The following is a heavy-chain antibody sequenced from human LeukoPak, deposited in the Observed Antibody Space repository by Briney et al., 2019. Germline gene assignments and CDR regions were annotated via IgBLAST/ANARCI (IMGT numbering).Heavy chain of an antibody. J-gene: IGHJ3*02. D-gene: IGHD3-22*01. CDR1: GFTFSSYA. CDR2: INSDGSST. V-gene: IGHV3-74*01. Sequence: GGSLRLSCAASGFTFSSYAMSWVRQAPGKGLVWVSRINSDGSSTSYADSVKGRFTISRDNAKNTLYLQMNSLRAEDTAVYYCARDDRTHAFDIWGQGTMVTVSS. CDR3: ARDDRTHAFDI.